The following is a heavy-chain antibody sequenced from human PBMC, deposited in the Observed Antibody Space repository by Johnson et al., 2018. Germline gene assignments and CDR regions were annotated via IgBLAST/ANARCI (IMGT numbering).Heavy chain of an antibody. CDR2: ISGSGGTT. J-gene: IGHJ6*03. V-gene: IGHV3-23*04. D-gene: IGHD3-16*01. CDR3: ANRRGVGDYYYYMDV. CDR1: GFTFTTYA. Sequence: VQLVQSGGGLVKPGGSLRLSCAASGFTFTTYAMTWVRQAPGKGLEWVSTISGSGGTTLYADSVKGRFTLSRDNSKNTLYLQMTSLRAEDTAGYYCANRRGVGDYYYYMDVWGKGTTVTVS.